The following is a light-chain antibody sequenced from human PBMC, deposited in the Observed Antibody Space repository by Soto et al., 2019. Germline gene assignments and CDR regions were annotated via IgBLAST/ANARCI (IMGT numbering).Light chain of an antibody. V-gene: IGLV2-11*01. CDR1: SSDVGDYNS. CDR2: DVS. Sequence: QSALTQPRSVSGSPGQSVTVSCIGTSSDVGDYNSVSWYQQHPGKAPKLMIYDVSKRPSGVPDRFSGSKSGNTASLTISGLPAEDEADYYCCSYVGSYSYVFGIGTKLTVL. CDR3: CSYVGSYSYV. J-gene: IGLJ1*01.